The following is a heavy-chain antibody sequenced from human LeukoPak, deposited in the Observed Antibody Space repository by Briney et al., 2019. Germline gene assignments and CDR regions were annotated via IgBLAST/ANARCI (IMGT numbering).Heavy chain of an antibody. V-gene: IGHV3-20*01. CDR2: INWNGGST. D-gene: IGHD6-13*01. J-gene: IGHJ6*02. CDR3: ARDGIAAAGSYYYYGMDV. Sequence: GGSLRLSCAASGFTFGDYGMSWVRQAPGKGLEWVSGINWNGGSTGYADSVKGRFTISRDNAKNSLYLQMNSLRAEDTALYHCARDGIAAAGSYYYYGMDVWGQGTTVTVSS. CDR1: GFTFGDYG.